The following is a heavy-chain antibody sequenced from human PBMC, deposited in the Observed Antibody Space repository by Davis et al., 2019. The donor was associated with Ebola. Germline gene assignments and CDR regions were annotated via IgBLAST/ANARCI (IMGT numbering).Heavy chain of an antibody. J-gene: IGHJ4*02. V-gene: IGHV1-8*01. CDR1: GYDFTSFG. Sequence: AASVKVSCKTSGYDFTSFGLAWVRQSPGQGLEWVGWMNPNSGNTGYAQKVQGRVTMTRNTSISTAYMELSSLRSEDTAVYYCARGPESCRSFSCPYYFDSWGQGTLVAVSS. D-gene: IGHD2-2*01. CDR3: ARGPESCRSFSCPYYFDS. CDR2: MNPNSGNT.